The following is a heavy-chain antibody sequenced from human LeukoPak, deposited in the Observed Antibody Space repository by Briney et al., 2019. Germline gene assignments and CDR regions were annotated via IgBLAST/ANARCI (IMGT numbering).Heavy chain of an antibody. V-gene: IGHV3-33*01. Sequence: GGSLRLSCAASGFTFSSYGMHWVRQAPGKGLEWAAVIWYDGSNKYYADSVKGRFTISRDNSKNTLYLQMNSLRAEDTAVYYCAREPVTTYAFDIWGQGTMVTVSS. CDR1: GFTFSSYG. D-gene: IGHD4-17*01. J-gene: IGHJ3*02. CDR2: IWYDGSNK. CDR3: AREPVTTYAFDI.